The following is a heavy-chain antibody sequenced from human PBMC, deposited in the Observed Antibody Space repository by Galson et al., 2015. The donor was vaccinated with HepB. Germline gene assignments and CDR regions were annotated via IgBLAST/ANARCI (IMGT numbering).Heavy chain of an antibody. CDR3: ARDRVRETFDY. Sequence: SLRLSCAASGFTFSSYAMDWVRQAPGKGLEWVAAISYDGSRTFYADSVKGRFTISRDNSRNTLYLQMNSLRLDETAMFYCARDRVRETFDYWGQGTLVTVSS. V-gene: IGHV3-30*01. D-gene: IGHD5-24*01. CDR1: GFTFSSYA. CDR2: ISYDGSRT. J-gene: IGHJ4*02.